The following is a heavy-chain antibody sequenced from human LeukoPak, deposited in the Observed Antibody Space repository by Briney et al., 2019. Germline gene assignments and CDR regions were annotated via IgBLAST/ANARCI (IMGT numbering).Heavy chain of an antibody. CDR1: GYTFTNSW. D-gene: IGHD2-2*01. CDR2: INPGDFEI. V-gene: IGHV5-51*01. CDR3: ASMGVVVPAATQPYFDY. J-gene: IGHJ4*02. Sequence: GESLKISCQASGYTFTNSWIAWVRQMPGKGLEWVGVINPGDFEIRYTPSFQGQVTISADKSTGTAYLQWSSLKASDTAMYYCASMGVVVPAATQPYFDYWGQGTLVTVSS.